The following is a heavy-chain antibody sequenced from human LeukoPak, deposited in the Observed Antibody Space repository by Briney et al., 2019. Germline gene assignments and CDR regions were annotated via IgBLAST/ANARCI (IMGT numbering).Heavy chain of an antibody. Sequence: GGSLRLSCAASGFTFDDYAMHWVRQAPGKGLEWVSLISGDGGRTYYADSAKGRFTISRDNSKNSLYLQMNSLRTEDTALYYSARDPPATLYNWNDAKDAFDIWGQGTMVTVSS. V-gene: IGHV3-43*02. J-gene: IGHJ3*02. CDR2: ISGDGGRT. CDR3: ARDPPATLYNWNDAKDAFDI. D-gene: IGHD1-20*01. CDR1: GFTFDDYA.